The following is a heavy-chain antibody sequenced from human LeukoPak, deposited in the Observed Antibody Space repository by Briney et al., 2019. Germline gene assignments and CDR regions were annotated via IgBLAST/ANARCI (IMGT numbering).Heavy chain of an antibody. J-gene: IGHJ4*02. CDR1: GYTFTTLD. D-gene: IGHD5-18*01. V-gene: IGHV1-18*01. Sequence: GASVKVSCKASGYTFTTLDINWVRQATGQGLEWMGWISAYNGNTNYAQKLQGRVTMTTDTSTSTAYMELRSLRSDDTAVYYCAREEDTAMAHFDYWGQGTLVTVSS. CDR3: AREEDTAMAHFDY. CDR2: ISAYNGNT.